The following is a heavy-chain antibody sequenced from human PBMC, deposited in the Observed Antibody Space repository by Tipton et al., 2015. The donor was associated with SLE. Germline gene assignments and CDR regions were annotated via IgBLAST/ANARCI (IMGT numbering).Heavy chain of an antibody. CDR1: GFTFSNFG. Sequence: SLRLSCAASGFTFSNFGMHWVRQAPGKGLEWVALIWYDASNKYYADSVKGRFTISRDNSKNTLYLQMNSLRAEDTAVYYCAGQLAPYYYGMDVWGQGTTVTVSS. J-gene: IGHJ6*02. CDR2: IWYDASNK. D-gene: IGHD6-6*01. CDR3: AGQLAPYYYGMDV. V-gene: IGHV3-33*01.